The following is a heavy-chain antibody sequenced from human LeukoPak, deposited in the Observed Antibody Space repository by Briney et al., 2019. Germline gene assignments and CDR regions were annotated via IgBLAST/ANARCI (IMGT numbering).Heavy chain of an antibody. Sequence: ASVKVSCKASGYTFTSSYIHWVRQAPGQGLEWMGMIYPRDGSTSYAQMFQGRVTVTRDTSTSTVHMELSGLRSEDTAVYYCARDQEGFDYWGQGTLVTVSS. V-gene: IGHV1-46*01. CDR3: ARDQEGFDY. CDR1: GYTFTSSY. CDR2: IYPRDGST. J-gene: IGHJ4*02.